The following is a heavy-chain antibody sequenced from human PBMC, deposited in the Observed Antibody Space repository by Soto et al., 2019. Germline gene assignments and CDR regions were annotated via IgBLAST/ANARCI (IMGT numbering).Heavy chain of an antibody. V-gene: IGHV1-18*04. CDR3: AGASVPAYSVGITAWLDP. D-gene: IGHD2-21*01. CDR1: GYTFSDYG. J-gene: IGHJ5*02. Sequence: QVHLVQSGADLKKPGASVKVSCKTSGYTFSDYGINWVRQAPGQGLQWMGWMSTYNDERKYAENLQGRVTMTTDTYTSTVFPEMGGLRADDTAVYYCAGASVPAYSVGITAWLDPWGQGTLVTVSS. CDR2: MSTYNDER.